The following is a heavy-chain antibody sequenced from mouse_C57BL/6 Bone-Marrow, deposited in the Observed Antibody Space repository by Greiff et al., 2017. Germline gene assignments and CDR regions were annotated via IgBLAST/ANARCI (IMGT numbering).Heavy chain of an antibody. CDR3: ASSDYYYYDWFAY. D-gene: IGHD2-4*01. CDR1: GYTFTSYG. CDR2: IYPRSGNT. Sequence: VQLQQSGAELARPGASVKLSCKASGYTFTSYGISWVKQRTGQGLEWIGEIYPRSGNTYYNEKFKGKATLTADKSSSTAYMELRSLTSEDSAVFFCASSDYYYYDWFAYWGQGTLVTVAA. J-gene: IGHJ3*01. V-gene: IGHV1-81*01.